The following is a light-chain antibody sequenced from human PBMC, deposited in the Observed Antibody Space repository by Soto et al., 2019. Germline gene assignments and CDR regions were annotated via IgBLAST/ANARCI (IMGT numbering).Light chain of an antibody. Sequence: VMTQSPATLSVSPGERAALSCRASQSINSNLAWYQQRPGQAPRLLIYGASTRATGIPARFSGSGSGTEFTLTISSLQSEDFAVYYCQQRNIWPPVTFGQGTRLEIK. V-gene: IGKV3-15*01. CDR3: QQRNIWPPVT. CDR1: QSINSN. CDR2: GAS. J-gene: IGKJ5*01.